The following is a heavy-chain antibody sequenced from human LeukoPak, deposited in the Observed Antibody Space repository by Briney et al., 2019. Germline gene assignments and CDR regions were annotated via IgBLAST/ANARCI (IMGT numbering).Heavy chain of an antibody. V-gene: IGHV4-30-2*01. CDR2: IYHSGST. CDR1: GGSISSGGYS. CDR3: ARVARYCSSTSCYYSDY. Sequence: SETLSLTCAVSGGSISSGGYSWSWIRQPPGKGLEWIGYIYHSGSTYYNPSLKSRVTISVDRSKNQFSLKLSSVTAADTAVYYCARVARYCSSTSCYYSDYWGQGTLVTVSS. J-gene: IGHJ4*02. D-gene: IGHD2-2*01.